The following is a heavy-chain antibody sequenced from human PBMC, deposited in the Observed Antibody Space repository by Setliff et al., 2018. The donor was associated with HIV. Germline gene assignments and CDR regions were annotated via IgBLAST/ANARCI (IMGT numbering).Heavy chain of an antibody. J-gene: IGHJ4*02. Sequence: SETLSLTCAVYGGSFSGYYWSWIRQSPGKELEWIGRINHSGSTNYNPSLKSRVAISVDTSKNQFSLKVTSVTAADTALYYCARQFGSGYCFDYWGQATLVT. CDR3: ARQFGSGYCFDY. V-gene: IGHV4-34*01. CDR1: GGSFSGYY. D-gene: IGHD3-22*01. CDR2: INHSGST.